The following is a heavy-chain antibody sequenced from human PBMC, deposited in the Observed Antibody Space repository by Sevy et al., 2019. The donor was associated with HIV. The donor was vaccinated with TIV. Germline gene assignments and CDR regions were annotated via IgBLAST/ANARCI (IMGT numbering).Heavy chain of an antibody. J-gene: IGHJ6*02. V-gene: IGHV3-21*01. CDR2: ISSSSTYI. Sequence: GGSLRLSCAASGFTIRTYNMNWVRQAPGKGLEWVSSISSSSTYIYYAVSVKGRFTISRDNAKNSLYLQMSSLRAEDTAVYYCARDLVIPATTDYFYYGMDVWGQGTTVTVSS. D-gene: IGHD2-15*01. CDR1: GFTIRTYN. CDR3: ARDLVIPATTDYFYYGMDV.